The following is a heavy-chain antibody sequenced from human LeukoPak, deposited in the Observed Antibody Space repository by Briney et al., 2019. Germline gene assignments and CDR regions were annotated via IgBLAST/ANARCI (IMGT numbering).Heavy chain of an antibody. CDR3: ARRRYYDSTGYLD. CDR2: IYYRGST. Sequence: SETLSLTCTISGDSISSSSYYWGWIRQPPGKGLEWIGDIYYRGSTYYSPSLKSRVSISIDTSNNQFSLTLNSVTAADTALYFCARRRYYDSTGYLDWGQGTLVTVSS. D-gene: IGHD3-22*01. V-gene: IGHV4-39*01. J-gene: IGHJ1*01. CDR1: GDSISSSSYY.